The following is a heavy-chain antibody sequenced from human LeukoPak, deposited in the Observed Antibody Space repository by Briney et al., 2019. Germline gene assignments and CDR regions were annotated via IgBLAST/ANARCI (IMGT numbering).Heavy chain of an antibody. V-gene: IGHV3-33*06. D-gene: IGHD1-26*01. CDR1: GFTFRTYG. Sequence: GGSLRLSCAAAGFTFRTYGMHWVRQAPGKGLEWVAVIWSDGSNKYHADSVKGRFTISRDNSKNTVYLQMNSLRAEDTAVYYCAKDSGSYYFDYWGQGTLVTVSS. J-gene: IGHJ4*02. CDR3: AKDSGSYYFDY. CDR2: IWSDGSNK.